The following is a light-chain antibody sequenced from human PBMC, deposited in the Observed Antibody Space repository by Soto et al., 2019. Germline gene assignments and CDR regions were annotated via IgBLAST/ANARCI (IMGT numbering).Light chain of an antibody. Sequence: QSALTQPPSASGSPGQSVTISCTGTSSDVGGYNYVLWYQQYPGKAPKLMIYEVSKRPSGVPDRFSGSKSGNTASLTVSGLQSEDEADYYVSSYDGRHRVFGTGTKVTV. CDR2: EVS. V-gene: IGLV2-8*01. J-gene: IGLJ1*01. CDR3: SSYDGRHRV. CDR1: SSDVGGYNY.